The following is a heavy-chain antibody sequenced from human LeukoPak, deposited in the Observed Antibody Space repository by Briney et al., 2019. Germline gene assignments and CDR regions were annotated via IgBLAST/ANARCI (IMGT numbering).Heavy chain of an antibody. CDR2: ISAYNGNT. V-gene: IGHV1-18*01. CDR1: GYTFTSYG. Sequence: ASVKVSCKASGYTFTSYGISWVRQAPGQGLEWMGWISAYNGNTNYAQKLQGRVTMTTDTSTSTAYMELRSLRSDDTAVYYCARAKDSSSWRGGIDYWGQGTLVTVSS. D-gene: IGHD6-13*01. J-gene: IGHJ4*02. CDR3: ARAKDSSSWRGGIDY.